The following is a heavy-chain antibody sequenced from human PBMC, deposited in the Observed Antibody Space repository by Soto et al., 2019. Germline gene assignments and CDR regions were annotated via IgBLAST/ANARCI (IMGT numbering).Heavy chain of an antibody. V-gene: IGHV5-51*01. CDR3: GGGGVSTRTFDC. CDR1: GYNFAGYW. D-gene: IGHD1-1*01. CDR2: IYPSDSDT. Sequence: PGESLKISCKGSGYNFAGYWIAWVRQMPGKGLELMGIIYPSDSDTRYRPSFQGQVTISADKSISSAYLQWSSLRASDTAMYYCGGGGVSTRTFDCWGRGTPVAVSS. J-gene: IGHJ4*02.